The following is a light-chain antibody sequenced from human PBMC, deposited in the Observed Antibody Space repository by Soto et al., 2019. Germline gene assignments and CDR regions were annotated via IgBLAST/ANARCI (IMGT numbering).Light chain of an antibody. CDR2: EVS. V-gene: IGLV2-18*02. CDR3: SSYTSISTYV. J-gene: IGLJ1*01. CDR1: SSDVGSYNR. Sequence: QSVLTQPPSVSGSPGQSVTISCTGTSSDVGSYNRVSWYQQPPGTAPKLMIYEVSNRPSGVPDRFSGSKSGNTASLTISGLQAEDEDDYYCSSYTSISTYVFVTVTNVT.